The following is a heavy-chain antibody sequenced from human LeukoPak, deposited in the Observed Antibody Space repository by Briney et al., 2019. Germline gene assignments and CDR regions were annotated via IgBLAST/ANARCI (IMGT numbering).Heavy chain of an antibody. CDR3: TSKAVAGTTWFDY. V-gene: IGHV3-73*01. CDR1: GFTFSGSA. Sequence: GGSLRLSCAASGFTFSGSAMHWVRQASGKGLERVGRIRSKANSYATAYAASVKGRFTISRDDSKNTAYLQMNSLKTEDTAVYYCTSKAVAGTTWFDYWGQGTLSPSPQ. J-gene: IGHJ4*02. D-gene: IGHD6-19*01. CDR2: IRSKANSYAT.